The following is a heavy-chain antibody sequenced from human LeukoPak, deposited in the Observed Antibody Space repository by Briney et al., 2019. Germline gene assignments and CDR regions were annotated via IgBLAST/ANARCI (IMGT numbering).Heavy chain of an antibody. CDR3: ARDTWTPIAAAASY. J-gene: IGHJ4*02. CDR2: ISSSSTYI. D-gene: IGHD6-13*01. Sequence: GGSLRLSCAVSGFTFSSYSMNWVRQAPGECLELVSSISSSSTYIYYADSVKGRFTISRDDAKDSLYLQTKSLRAEDTAVYYCARDTWTPIAAAASYWGQGTLVTVSS. V-gene: IGHV3-21*01. CDR1: GFTFSSYS.